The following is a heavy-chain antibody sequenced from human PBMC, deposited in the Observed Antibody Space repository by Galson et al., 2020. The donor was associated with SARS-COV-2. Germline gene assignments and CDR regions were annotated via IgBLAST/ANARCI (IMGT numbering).Heavy chain of an antibody. CDR2: IYYSGST. CDR3: ARVSTDYYDSSGYYYAPAFKI. V-gene: IGHV4-59*01. D-gene: IGHD3-22*01. J-gene: IGHJ3*02. CDR1: GASINSYY. Sequence: SQTLSLTCTVSGASINSYYWSWIRQPPGKGLEWIGYIYYSGSTNYSPSLKSRVTISVDTSKNQFSLKLSSVTAADTAVYYCARVSTDYYDSSGYYYAPAFKIWGQGTMVTVSS.